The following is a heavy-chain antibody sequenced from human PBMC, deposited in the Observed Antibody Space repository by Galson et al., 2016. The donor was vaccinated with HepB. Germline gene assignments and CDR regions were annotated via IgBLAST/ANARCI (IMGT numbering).Heavy chain of an antibody. D-gene: IGHD5-18*01. CDR2: INCYNGNR. V-gene: IGHV1-18*01. Sequence: SCKASGYTFSSYGITWVRQAPGQGLEWMGWINCYNGNRNFAQNLQGRITMTTDTSTKTAYMELRSLRSDDTAVYYCARGHTPTSTYSYGWDSFDYWGQGTLVTVSS. CDR3: ARGHTPTSTYSYGWDSFDY. J-gene: IGHJ4*02. CDR1: GYTFSSYG.